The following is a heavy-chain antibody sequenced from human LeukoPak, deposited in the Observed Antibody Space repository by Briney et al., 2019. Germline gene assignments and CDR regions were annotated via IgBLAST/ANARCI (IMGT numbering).Heavy chain of an antibody. CDR2: ISGSGGST. D-gene: IGHD2-15*01. CDR3: AKGVCGGGSCHPGYYMDV. Sequence: PGGSLRLSCAASGFSFSSYAMSWVRQAPGKGLEWVSAISGSGGSTSYADSVKGRFTISRDNSKNTLYLQMNSLRAEDTAVYYCAKGVCGGGSCHPGYYMDVWGKGTTVTVSS. V-gene: IGHV3-23*01. J-gene: IGHJ6*03. CDR1: GFSFSSYA.